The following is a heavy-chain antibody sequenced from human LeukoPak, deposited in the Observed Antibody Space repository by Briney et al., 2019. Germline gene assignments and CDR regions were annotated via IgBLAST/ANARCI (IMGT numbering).Heavy chain of an antibody. D-gene: IGHD7-27*01. CDR2: IKEDGSAK. Sequence: GGSLRLSCTASGFTFSRYWMTWVRQAPGKGLEWVANIKEDGSAKYYVDSMKGRFTISRDNAKNSLYLQINSLRAEDTAVYYCARDHNWGFDCWGQGILVTVSS. CDR3: ARDHNWGFDC. J-gene: IGHJ4*02. CDR1: GFTFSRYW. V-gene: IGHV3-7*01.